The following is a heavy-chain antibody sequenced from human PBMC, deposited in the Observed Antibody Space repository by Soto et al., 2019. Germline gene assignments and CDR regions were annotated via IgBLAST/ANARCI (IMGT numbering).Heavy chain of an antibody. V-gene: IGHV1-69*15. J-gene: IGHJ5*02. CDR2: ITPIYPTT. CDR3: ARIPRYSFPTWDDLDS. D-gene: IGHD5-18*01. CDR1: GGTFYTST. Sequence: QVQLVQSGAEVRKPGSSVQVSCKASGGTFYTSTFSWVRQAPGQGLEWMGSITPIYPTTNYAEKFQGTLTDTADGSTNTAYVELNSLTSADTAVYYSARIPRYSFPTWDDLDSWGQGTLVTVSA.